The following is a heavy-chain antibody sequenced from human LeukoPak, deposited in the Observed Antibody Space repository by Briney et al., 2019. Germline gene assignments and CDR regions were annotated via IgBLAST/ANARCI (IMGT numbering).Heavy chain of an antibody. D-gene: IGHD5-24*01. CDR3: ARDGVRDGLYFDY. V-gene: IGHV3-7*01. J-gene: IGHJ4*02. CDR2: INQDGSET. CDR1: GFSVSASY. Sequence: GGSLRLSCAASGFSVSASYMSWVRQAPGKGLEWVANINQDGSETQYVDSVKGRFTISRDNSKNSLYLQMNSLRAEDTAVYYCARDGVRDGLYFDYWGQGTLVTVS.